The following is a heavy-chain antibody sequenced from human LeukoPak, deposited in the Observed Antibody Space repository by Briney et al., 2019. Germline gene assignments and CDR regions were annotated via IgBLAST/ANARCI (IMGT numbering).Heavy chain of an antibody. CDR1: GFTFSSYG. V-gene: IGHV3-30*18. J-gene: IGHJ4*02. CDR3: AKGTLIYYDSSGDYFDY. CDR2: ISYDGSNK. D-gene: IGHD3-22*01. Sequence: PGRSLRLSCAASGFTFSSYGMHWVRQAPGKGLEWVAVISYDGSNKYYADPVKGRFTISRDNSKNTLYLQMNSLGAEDTAVYYCAKGTLIYYDSSGDYFDYWGQGTLVTVSS.